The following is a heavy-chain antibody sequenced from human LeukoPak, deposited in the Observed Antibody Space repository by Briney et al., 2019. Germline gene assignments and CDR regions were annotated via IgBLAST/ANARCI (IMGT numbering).Heavy chain of an antibody. J-gene: IGHJ4*02. CDR1: GGTFSNYA. V-gene: IGHV1-69*06. CDR2: IIPIFGTA. Sequence: ASVKVSCKASGGTFSNYAISWVRQAPGQGLEWMGGIIPIFGTANYAQKFRGRVTITADKSTSTAYMELSSLRSEDTAVYYCARVGDYDFWSGWSAHYYFDYWGQGTLVTVSS. CDR3: ARVGDYDFWSGWSAHYYFDY. D-gene: IGHD3-3*01.